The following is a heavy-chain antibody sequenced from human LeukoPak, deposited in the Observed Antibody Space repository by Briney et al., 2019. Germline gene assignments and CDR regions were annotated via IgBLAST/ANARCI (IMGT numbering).Heavy chain of an antibody. J-gene: IGHJ4*02. CDR1: GFTFRSYE. V-gene: IGHV3-48*03. CDR3: ARSGISGSYYAY. Sequence: PGGSLRLSCAASGFTFRSYEINWVRQAPGRGLEWISYISGSGSTIYYADSVKGRFTITRDNAKKSLYLQMNSLRAEDTAVYYCARSGISGSYYAYWGQGTLVTVSS. CDR2: ISGSGSTI. D-gene: IGHD1-26*01.